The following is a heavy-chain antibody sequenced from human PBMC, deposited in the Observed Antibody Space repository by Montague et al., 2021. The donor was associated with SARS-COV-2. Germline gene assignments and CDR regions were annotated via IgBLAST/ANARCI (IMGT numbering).Heavy chain of an antibody. J-gene: IGHJ4*02. CDR3: ARDSGYSIDY. V-gene: IGHV6-1*01. D-gene: IGHD6-13*01. CDR1: GDSVSSNTVA. Sequence: CAISGDSVSSNTVAWNWFRQSPSRGLEWLGRTYYRSKWYNDYAVSMQSRVTINPDTSKNQFSLHVNSVTPGDTAVYYCARDSGYSIDYWGQGLLVTVSS. CDR2: TYYRSKWYN.